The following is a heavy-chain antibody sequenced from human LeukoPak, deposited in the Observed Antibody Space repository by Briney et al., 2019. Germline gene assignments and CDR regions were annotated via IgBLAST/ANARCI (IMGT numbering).Heavy chain of an antibody. CDR3: ARGPPQIVASRGGGYDY. V-gene: IGHV3-21*04. Sequence: PGGPLSLSWEASGFTLRTYSMNWVRRAPGKGREWASSISSAGTYIYFADSMKGRFTISRDNAKNSLYLQMNSLRAEDTAVYYCARGPPQIVASRGGGYDYWGQGILVTVSS. CDR1: GFTLRTYS. CDR2: ISSAGTYI. J-gene: IGHJ4*02. D-gene: IGHD5-12*01.